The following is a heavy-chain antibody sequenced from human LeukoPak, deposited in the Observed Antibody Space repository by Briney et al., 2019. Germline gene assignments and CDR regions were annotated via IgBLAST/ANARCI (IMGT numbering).Heavy chain of an antibody. CDR1: GYTFTSYD. D-gene: IGHD1-26*01. CDR2: MNPNSGNT. Sequence: ASVKVSCKASGYTFTSYDINWVRQATGRGLEWMGWMNPNSGNTGYAQKFQGRVTMTRNTSISTAYMELSSLRSEDTAVYYCARVEQGEWELLGYWGQGTLVTVSS. CDR3: ARVEQGEWELLGY. V-gene: IGHV1-8*01. J-gene: IGHJ4*02.